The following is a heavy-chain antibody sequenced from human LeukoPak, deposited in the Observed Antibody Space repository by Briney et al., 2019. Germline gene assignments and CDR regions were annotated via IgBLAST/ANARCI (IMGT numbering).Heavy chain of an antibody. D-gene: IGHD6-19*01. V-gene: IGHV4-59*01. CDR2: IYYSGST. CDR1: GGSISSYY. J-gene: IGHJ4*02. CDR3: ARAGYSSGWYYFDY. Sequence: TSETLSLTCTVSGGSISSYYWSWIRQPPGKGLEWIGYIYYSGSTNYNPSLKSRVTISVDTSKNQLSLKLSSVTAADTAVYYCARAGYSSGWYYFDYWGQGTLVTVSS.